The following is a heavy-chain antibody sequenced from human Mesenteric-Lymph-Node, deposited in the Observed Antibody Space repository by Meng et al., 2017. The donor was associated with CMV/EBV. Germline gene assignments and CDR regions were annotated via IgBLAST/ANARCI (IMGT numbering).Heavy chain of an antibody. Sequence: GESLKISCVASGFTFSRHWMYWVRQTPGKGLVWVSRINTDGTDSDSADSMKGRFTISRANAKNTLYLQMNSLRAEDTAVYYCARKNSGADLDLWGQGTLVTVSS. V-gene: IGHV3-74*01. D-gene: IGHD6-19*01. J-gene: IGHJ5*02. CDR3: ARKNSGADLDL. CDR1: GFTFSRHW. CDR2: INTDGTDS.